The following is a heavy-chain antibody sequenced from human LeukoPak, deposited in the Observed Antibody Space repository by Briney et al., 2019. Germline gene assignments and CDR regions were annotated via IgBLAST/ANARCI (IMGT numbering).Heavy chain of an antibody. CDR2: INPNSGGT. Sequence: GSSVKVSCKASGGTFSSYAISWVRQAPGQGLEWMGRINPNSGGTNYAQKFQGRVTMTRDTSISTAYMELSRLRSDDTAVYYCARDNIFDYWGQGTLVTVSS. CDR1: GGTFSSYA. J-gene: IGHJ4*02. CDR3: ARDNIFDY. V-gene: IGHV1-2*06. D-gene: IGHD2/OR15-2a*01.